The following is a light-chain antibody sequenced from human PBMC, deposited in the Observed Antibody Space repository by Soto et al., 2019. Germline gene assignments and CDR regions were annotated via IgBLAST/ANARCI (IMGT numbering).Light chain of an antibody. CDR1: QTVVTY. Sequence: DIQMTQSPSSLSASVGDRVTITCRASQTVVTYLHWYQLKPGRVPKLLISVASNLQSGVPSRFSGSGSGTEFTLTISSLHPEDFATYYCLQSYSTPFTFGPGTKVDIK. CDR2: VAS. CDR3: LQSYSTPFT. V-gene: IGKV1-39*01. J-gene: IGKJ3*01.